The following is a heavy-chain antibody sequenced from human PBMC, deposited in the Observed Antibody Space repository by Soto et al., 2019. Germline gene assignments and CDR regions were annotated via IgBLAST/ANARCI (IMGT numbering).Heavy chain of an antibody. CDR3: ARHNGPLYVGYYYDMDV. D-gene: IGHD3-16*01. Sequence: QLQLQESGPGLVKPSETLSLTCTVSGGSISSSSYYWGWIRQPPGKGLEWIGSIYYSGYTYYNPALESRVTISVDTSTNQFSLKLSSVTAADTAVYYCARHNGPLYVGYYYDMDVWGQGTTVTVSS. V-gene: IGHV4-39*01. J-gene: IGHJ6*02. CDR1: GGSISSSSYY. CDR2: IYYSGYT.